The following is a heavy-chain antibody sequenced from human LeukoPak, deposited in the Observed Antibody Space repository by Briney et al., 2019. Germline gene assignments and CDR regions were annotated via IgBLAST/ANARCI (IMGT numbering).Heavy chain of an antibody. CDR1: GFTFSSYW. CDR2: INQDGGGK. Sequence: GGSLRLSCVASGFTFSSYWMSWVRQAPGKGLEWVANINQDGGGKYYVDSVKGRFTISRDNAKNSLYLQMNSLRAEDTALYYCARGGGDSSSWYFDYWGQGTLVTVSS. CDR3: ARGGGDSSSWYFDY. J-gene: IGHJ4*02. D-gene: IGHD6-13*01. V-gene: IGHV3-7*05.